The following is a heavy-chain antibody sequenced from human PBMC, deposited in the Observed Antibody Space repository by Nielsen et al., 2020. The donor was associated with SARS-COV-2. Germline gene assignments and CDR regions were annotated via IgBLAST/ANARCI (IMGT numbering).Heavy chain of an antibody. J-gene: IGHJ4*02. Sequence: SETLSLTCTASGGSISSYYWSWIRQPPGKGLEWIGYIYYSGSTNYNPSLKSRVTISVDTSKNQFSLKLSSVTAADTAVYYCARGITGTTGYYFDYWGQGTLVTVSS. CDR2: IYYSGST. D-gene: IGHD1-7*01. V-gene: IGHV4-59*01. CDR1: GGSISSYY. CDR3: ARGITGTTGYYFDY.